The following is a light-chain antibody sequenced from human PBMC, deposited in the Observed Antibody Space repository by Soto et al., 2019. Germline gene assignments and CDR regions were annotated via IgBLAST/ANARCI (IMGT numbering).Light chain of an antibody. CDR1: ISNIGSKT. Sequence: QSVLTQPPSASGTPGQRVTISCSGSISNIGSKTVNWYQQLPGTAPKILIYSNNQRPSGVPDRFSGSKSGTSASLAISGLQSEDEADYYCAAWDDSLNGWVFGGGTKLTVL. J-gene: IGLJ3*02. CDR2: SNN. CDR3: AAWDDSLNGWV. V-gene: IGLV1-44*01.